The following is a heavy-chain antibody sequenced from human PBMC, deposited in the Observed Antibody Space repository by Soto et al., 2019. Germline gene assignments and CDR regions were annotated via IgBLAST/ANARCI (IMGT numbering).Heavy chain of an antibody. V-gene: IGHV3-48*01. Sequence: GGSLRLSCAGSGFTFSPYTMHWVRQAPGKGLEWISYISGTSSTIYYADSVKGRFTISRDNAKNSLYLQMNSLRVEDTAVYFCTRDAATVKFDYWGRGTLVTVSS. CDR3: TRDAATVKFDY. CDR1: GFTFSPYT. CDR2: ISGTSSTI. D-gene: IGHD2-15*01. J-gene: IGHJ5*01.